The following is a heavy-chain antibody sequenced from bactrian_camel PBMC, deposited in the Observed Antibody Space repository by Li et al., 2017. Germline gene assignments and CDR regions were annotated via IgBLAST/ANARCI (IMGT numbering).Heavy chain of an antibody. CDR1: SDIFNSCG. D-gene: IGHD2*01. CDR2: RESSGKI. J-gene: IGHJ4*01. Sequence: HVQLVESGGGTVQAGGSLKLSCTAPSDIFNSCGMGWFRQPPGKEREMVLFRESSGKITYGESMEGRFTMSRDTAKSTAYLQMNNVQPEDTARYTCAAVCVWMGVTQRHWGQGTQVTVS. CDR3: AAVCVWMGVTQRH. V-gene: IGHV3S53*01.